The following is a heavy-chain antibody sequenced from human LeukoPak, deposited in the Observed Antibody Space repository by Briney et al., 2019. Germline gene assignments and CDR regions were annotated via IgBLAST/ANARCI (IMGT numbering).Heavy chain of an antibody. CDR3: ARHRAYSSSSPFDY. CDR1: GGSINSYY. D-gene: IGHD6-6*01. Sequence: PSETLSLTCTVSGGSINSYYWSWIRQPPGKGLEWIGYIYYSGSTNYNPSLKGRVTISVDTSKNQFSLKLSSVTAADTAVYYCARHRAYSSSSPFDYWSQGTLVTVSS. J-gene: IGHJ4*02. CDR2: IYYSGST. V-gene: IGHV4-59*01.